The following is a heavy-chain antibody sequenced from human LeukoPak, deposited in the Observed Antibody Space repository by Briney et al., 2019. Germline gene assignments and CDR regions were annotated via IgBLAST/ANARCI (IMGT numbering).Heavy chain of an antibody. CDR1: GFTFSSYS. Sequence: GGSLRLSCAASGFTFSSYSMNWVRRAPGKGLEWVSSISSSSSYIYYADSVEGRFTISRDNAKNSLYLQMNSLRAEDTAVYYCARDYYDSSGYYHKAFDIWGQGTMVTVSS. J-gene: IGHJ3*02. D-gene: IGHD3-22*01. CDR3: ARDYYDSSGYYHKAFDI. V-gene: IGHV3-21*01. CDR2: ISSSSSYI.